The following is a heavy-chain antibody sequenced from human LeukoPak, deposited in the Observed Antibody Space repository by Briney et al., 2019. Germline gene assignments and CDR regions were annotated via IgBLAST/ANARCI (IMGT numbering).Heavy chain of an antibody. V-gene: IGHV3-33*01. CDR3: ARERADGFDI. CDR2: IWYDGSDK. CDR1: GFIFSGYG. Sequence: GGSLRPSCAASGFIFSGYGMHWVRQAPGKGLEWVAVIWYDGSDKYYADSVKGRFTISRDNSKNTLYLQMDSLRADDTAVYYCARERADGFDIWGQGTMVTVSS. J-gene: IGHJ3*02.